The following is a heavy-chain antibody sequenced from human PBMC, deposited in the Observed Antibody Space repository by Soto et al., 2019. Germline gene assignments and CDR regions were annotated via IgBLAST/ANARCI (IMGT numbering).Heavy chain of an antibody. J-gene: IGHJ5*02. CDR2: SYFRSKWNN. V-gene: IGHV6-1*01. CDR1: GDSVSSNSAA. CDR3: ARVRNVVTAVARCVISRCDP. D-gene: IGHD3-16*02. Sequence: SQTLSLTCAISGDSVSSNSAAWNWIRQSPSRGLEWLGRSYFRSKWNNDYAVSVKSRITVNPDTSKNQFSLQLNSVTPDDKAIYYCARVRNVVTAVARCVISRCDPWGQGTLVTVSS.